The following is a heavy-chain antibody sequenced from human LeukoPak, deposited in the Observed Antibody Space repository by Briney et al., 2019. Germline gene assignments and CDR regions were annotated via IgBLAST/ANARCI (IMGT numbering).Heavy chain of an antibody. CDR2: INHSGST. Sequence: SETLSLTCAVYGGSFIGYYWSWIRQPPGKGLEWIGEINHSGSTNYNPSLKSRVTISVDTSKNQFSLKLSSVTAADTAVYYCARADDSSGYYNWFDHWGQGTLVTVSS. CDR1: GGSFIGYY. CDR3: ARADDSSGYYNWFDH. V-gene: IGHV4-34*01. D-gene: IGHD3-22*01. J-gene: IGHJ5*02.